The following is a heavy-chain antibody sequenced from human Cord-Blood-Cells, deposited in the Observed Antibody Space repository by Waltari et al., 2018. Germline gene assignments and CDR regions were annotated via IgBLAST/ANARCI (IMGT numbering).Heavy chain of an antibody. CDR2: IIPILGIA. V-gene: IGHV1-69*02. D-gene: IGHD6-19*01. J-gene: IGHJ3*02. Sequence: QVQLVQSGAEVMKPGSSVKVSCKASGGTFSSYTISWVRQAPGQGLEWMGRIIPILGIANYAQKFQGRVTITADKSTSTAYMELSSLRSEDTAVYYCARSGGGVAGAFDIWGQGTMVTVSS. CDR3: ARSGGGVAGAFDI. CDR1: GGTFSSYT.